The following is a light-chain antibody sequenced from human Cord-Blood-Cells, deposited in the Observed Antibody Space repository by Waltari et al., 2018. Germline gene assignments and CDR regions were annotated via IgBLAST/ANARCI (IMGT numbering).Light chain of an antibody. Sequence: SYELPQPPSVSVSPGQTASITCYGDKLGDKYACWYQQKPGQSPVLVIYQDSKRPSGIPELFSGSNSGNTATLTINGTQAMDEADYYCQAWDSSTVVFGGGTKLTVL. CDR2: QDS. J-gene: IGLJ2*01. CDR1: KLGDKY. V-gene: IGLV3-1*01. CDR3: QAWDSSTVV.